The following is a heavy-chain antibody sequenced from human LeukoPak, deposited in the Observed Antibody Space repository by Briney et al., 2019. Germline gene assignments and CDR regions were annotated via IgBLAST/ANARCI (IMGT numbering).Heavy chain of an antibody. CDR1: GGSISSGGYY. V-gene: IGHV4-31*03. D-gene: IGHD3-3*01. J-gene: IGHJ4*02. Sequence: SQTLSLTCTVSGGSISSGGYYWSWIRQHPGKGLEWIGYIYYSGSTYYNPSLKSRVTISVDTSKNQFSLKLSSVTAADTAVYYCARRRKNYDFWRAGYFDYWGQGTLVTVSS. CDR3: ARRRKNYDFWRAGYFDY. CDR2: IYYSGST.